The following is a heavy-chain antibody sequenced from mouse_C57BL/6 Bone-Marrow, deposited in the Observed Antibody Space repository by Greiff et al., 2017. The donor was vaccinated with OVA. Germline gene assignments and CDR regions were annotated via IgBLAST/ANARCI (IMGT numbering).Heavy chain of an antibody. D-gene: IGHD2-3*01. CDR1: GFTFSDYG. CDR3: AREDDGYLYAMDY. V-gene: IGHV5-17*01. Sequence: EVKLMESGGGLVKPGGSLKLSCAASGFTFSDYGMHWVRQAPEKGLEWVAYISSGSSTIYYADTVKGRFTISRDNAKNTLFLQMTSLRSEDTAMYYCAREDDGYLYAMDYWGQGTSVTVSS. CDR2: ISSGSSTI. J-gene: IGHJ4*01.